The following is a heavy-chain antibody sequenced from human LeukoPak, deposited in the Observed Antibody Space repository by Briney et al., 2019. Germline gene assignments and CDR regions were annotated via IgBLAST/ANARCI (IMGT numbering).Heavy chain of an antibody. J-gene: IGHJ6*03. CDR2: IYTSGST. CDR3: ARAGYSGYGGYYYYYYMDV. V-gene: IGHV4-61*02. D-gene: IGHD5-12*01. Sequence: SETLSLTCTVSGGSISSGSYYWSWIRQPAGKGLEWIGRIYTSGSTNYNPSLKSRVTISVDTSKNQFSLKLSSVTAADTAVYYCARAGYSGYGGYYYYYYMDVWGKGTTVTISS. CDR1: GGSISSGSYY.